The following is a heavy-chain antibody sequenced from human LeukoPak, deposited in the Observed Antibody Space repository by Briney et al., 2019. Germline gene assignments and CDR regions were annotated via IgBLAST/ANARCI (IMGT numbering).Heavy chain of an antibody. Sequence: GGSLRLSCAASGFTFSSYWMSWVRQAPGKGLEWVANIKQDGSEKYYVDSVKGRFTISRDNAKNSLYLQMNSLRAEDTAVYYCARDRYDFWSGYPPRGAFDIWGQGTMVTVSS. V-gene: IGHV3-7*01. J-gene: IGHJ3*02. D-gene: IGHD3-3*01. CDR1: GFTFSSYW. CDR2: IKQDGSEK. CDR3: ARDRYDFWSGYPPRGAFDI.